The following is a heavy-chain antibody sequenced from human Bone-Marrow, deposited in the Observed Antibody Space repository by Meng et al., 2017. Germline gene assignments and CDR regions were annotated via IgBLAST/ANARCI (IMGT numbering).Heavy chain of an antibody. V-gene: IGHV4-30-4*01. CDR2: IYYSGST. CDR3: ARVGACSGGSCYFRLFDY. D-gene: IGHD2-15*01. J-gene: IGHJ4*02. CDR1: GASINNADYY. Sequence: QVQLHESGPGLVKPSQTLSLTCTVSGASINNADYYWSWIRQPPGKGLEWIGYIYYSGSTYYKPSLNSRVSISIDTSKNQFSLKMSSVTAADTAVYYCARVGACSGGSCYFRLFDYWGQGSLVTVSS.